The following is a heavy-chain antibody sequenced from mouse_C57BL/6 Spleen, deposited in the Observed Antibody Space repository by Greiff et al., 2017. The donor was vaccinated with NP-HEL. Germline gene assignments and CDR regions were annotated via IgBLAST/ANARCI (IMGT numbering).Heavy chain of an antibody. D-gene: IGHD2-3*01. CDR1: GFTFSSYA. J-gene: IGHJ2*01. V-gene: IGHV5-9-1*02. CDR2: ISRGGDYI. Sequence: DVQLVESGEGLVKPGGSLKLSCAASGFTFSSYAMSWVRQTPEKRLEWVAYISRGGDYIYYADTVKGRFTISRDNARNTLYLQMSRLKSEDTAMYYCTRDRGWLLNYFDYWGQGTTLTVSS. CDR3: TRDRGWLLNYFDY.